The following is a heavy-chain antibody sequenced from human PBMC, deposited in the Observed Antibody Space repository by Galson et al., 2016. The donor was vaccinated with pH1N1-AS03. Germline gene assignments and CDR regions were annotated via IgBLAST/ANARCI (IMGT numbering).Heavy chain of an antibody. CDR1: GASISSGSYY. J-gene: IGHJ4*02. D-gene: IGHD3-3*01. CDR2: IYTSGST. CDR3: ARFTMGAFDY. V-gene: IGHV4-61*02. Sequence: TLSLTCTVSGASISSGSYYWSWIRQPAGKGLECIGRIYTSGSTYYNPSLKSRVTISVDTSKNQFSLKLSSLTAAYTAMYYCARFTMGAFDYWGQGTLVTVSS.